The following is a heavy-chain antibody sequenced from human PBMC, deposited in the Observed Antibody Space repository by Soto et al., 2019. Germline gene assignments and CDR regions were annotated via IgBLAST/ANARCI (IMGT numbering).Heavy chain of an antibody. J-gene: IGHJ6*02. D-gene: IGHD4-17*01. V-gene: IGHV1-18*01. Sequence: ASEKVSSKASGYTFSNYGLILVGLAPGHGLEWMGWISAQSGSTDYAQKFQGRLTMTTDISPSTAHMELRSLISDDTAVYYCARDLGGDYARYYYHGLDVWGQGTTVTVS. CDR2: ISAQSGST. CDR1: GYTFSNYG. CDR3: ARDLGGDYARYYYHGLDV.